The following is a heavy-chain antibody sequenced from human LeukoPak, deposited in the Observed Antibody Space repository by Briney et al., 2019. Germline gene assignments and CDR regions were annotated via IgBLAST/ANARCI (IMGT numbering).Heavy chain of an antibody. CDR2: IYNTGGT. V-gene: IGHV3-66*01. CDR1: GISISSDY. D-gene: IGHD3-9*01. Sequence: GGSLRLSCAASGISISSDYMTWVRQAPGKGLEWVSVIYNTGGTKYADSVRGRFTISRDNSKNTLYLQMNSLRAEDTAVYYCAKGLSNYDILTGYPPFDYWGQGTLVTVSS. J-gene: IGHJ4*02. CDR3: AKGLSNYDILTGYPPFDY.